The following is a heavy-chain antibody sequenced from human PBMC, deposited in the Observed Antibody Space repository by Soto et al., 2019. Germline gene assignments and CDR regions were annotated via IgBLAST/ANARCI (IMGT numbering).Heavy chain of an antibody. V-gene: IGHV4-39*01. Sequence: QLQLQESGPGLVKPSETLSLTCTVSGDSISSNNYYCGWIRQPPGKGLEWIGSIYYSGSTYYNPSLKSRVTMSVDTSKSQFSLKLSSVTAADTAVYYCARHPGYAVPTVYVTHYFNYWGQGILVTVSA. CDR3: ARHPGYAVPTVYVTHYFNY. J-gene: IGHJ4*02. D-gene: IGHD2-8*01. CDR1: GDSISSNNYY. CDR2: IYYSGST.